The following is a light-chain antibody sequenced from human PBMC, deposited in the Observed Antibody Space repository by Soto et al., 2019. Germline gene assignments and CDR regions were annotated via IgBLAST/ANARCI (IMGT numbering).Light chain of an antibody. CDR1: QSISSY. Sequence: IQMTQSPSSLSASVGDRVTITCRASQSISSYLNWYQQKPGKAPKLLIYAASSVQSGVPSRFSGSGSGTDFTLTISSLQPEDFATYYCLQDYNYPRTFGQGTKVDIK. V-gene: IGKV1-6*01. CDR2: AAS. CDR3: LQDYNYPRT. J-gene: IGKJ1*01.